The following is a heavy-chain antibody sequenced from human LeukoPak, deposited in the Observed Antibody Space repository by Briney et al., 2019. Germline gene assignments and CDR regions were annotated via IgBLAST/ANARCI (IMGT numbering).Heavy chain of an antibody. D-gene: IGHD2-15*01. J-gene: IGHJ5*02. Sequence: SVKVSCKASGGTFSSYAISWVRQAPGQGLEWMGGIIPIFGTANYAQKFQGRVTITADESTSTAYMELSSLRSDDTAVYYCAREGMDVVVVAATHESNWFDPWGQGTLVTVSS. CDR1: GGTFSSYA. CDR2: IIPIFGTA. CDR3: AREGMDVVVVAATHESNWFDP. V-gene: IGHV1-69*13.